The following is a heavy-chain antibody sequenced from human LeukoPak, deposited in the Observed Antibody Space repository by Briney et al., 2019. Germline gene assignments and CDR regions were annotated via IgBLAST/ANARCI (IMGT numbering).Heavy chain of an antibody. Sequence: PGGSLRLSCVASGFTFSGYSMIWVRQAPGKGLEWVSSISSGSSYIYYADSVKGRFTISRDNAKNSLYLQMNSLRAEDTALYYCARGIAVAGYFDYWGQGTLVTVSS. V-gene: IGHV3-21*04. CDR2: ISSGSSYI. D-gene: IGHD6-19*01. CDR1: GFTFSGYS. CDR3: ARGIAVAGYFDY. J-gene: IGHJ4*02.